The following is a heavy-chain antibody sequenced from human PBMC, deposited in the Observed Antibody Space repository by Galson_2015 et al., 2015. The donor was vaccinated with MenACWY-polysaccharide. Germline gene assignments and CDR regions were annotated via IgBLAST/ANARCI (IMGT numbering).Heavy chain of an antibody. Sequence: SVKVSCKASGYTFARYPLRWVRQAPGERLEWMGWIDSANGNTKYSQKFQGRLTITRDAFASTAYMELSSLRSEDAAVYYCAREGYGSGDNWFDPWGQGTLVTVSS. CDR1: GYTFARYP. CDR3: AREGYGSGDNWFDP. V-gene: IGHV1-3*01. J-gene: IGHJ5*02. D-gene: IGHD3-10*01. CDR2: IDSANGNT.